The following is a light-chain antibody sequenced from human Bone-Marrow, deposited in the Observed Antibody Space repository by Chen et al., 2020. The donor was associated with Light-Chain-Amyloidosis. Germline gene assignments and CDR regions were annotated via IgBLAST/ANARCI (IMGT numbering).Light chain of an antibody. V-gene: IGKV1-5*03. CDR1: QNIYNY. Sequence: DIQMTQSPSTLSASVGDRVIITCRASQNIYNYLAWYQQKPGKAPNLLIFHASSLESGVPSRFSGGGSETEFTLTISSLQPYDFATYYCQQYSKYPRTFGQGTKVEIQ. CDR3: QQYSKYPRT. J-gene: IGKJ1*01. CDR2: HAS.